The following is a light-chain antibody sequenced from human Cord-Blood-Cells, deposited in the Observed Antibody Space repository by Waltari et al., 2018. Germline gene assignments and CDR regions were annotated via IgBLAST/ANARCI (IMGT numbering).Light chain of an antibody. CDR1: QSVSSSY. V-gene: IGKV3-20*01. Sequence: VLTQSPGTLSLSPGVRSTLSCRASQSVSSSYLAWYQQKPGQAPRLLIYGASSSATGIPDTFSGSGSGTDFTLTISRLEPEDSAVYYCQQYGSSPFTFGPGTKVDI. J-gene: IGKJ3*01. CDR2: GAS. CDR3: QQYGSSPFT.